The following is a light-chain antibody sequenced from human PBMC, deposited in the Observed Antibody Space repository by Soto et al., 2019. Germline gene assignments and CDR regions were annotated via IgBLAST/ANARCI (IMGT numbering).Light chain of an antibody. J-gene: IGKJ1*01. V-gene: IGKV3-11*01. CDR3: QQTYSAPPL. CDR1: QSVRSY. CDR2: DAS. Sequence: EIVLTQSPATLSLSPGERATLSCRASQSVRSYLAWYQQKPGQAPRLLIYDASNRATGIPARFSGSGSGTDFTLTISSLEPEDFATYYCQQTYSAPPLFGQGTKVEIK.